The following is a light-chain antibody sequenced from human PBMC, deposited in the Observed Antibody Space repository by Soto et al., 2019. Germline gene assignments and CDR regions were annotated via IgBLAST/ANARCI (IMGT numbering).Light chain of an antibody. Sequence: DIQMTQSPASLSASVGDRVTITCRASQDISNHLTWYQQKPGKVPKLLIYSASTLQSGVPSRFSGSGSGTDFTLTISSLQPEDFATYYCQQSYSTPLTFGGGTKVDIK. J-gene: IGKJ4*01. V-gene: IGKV1-39*01. CDR3: QQSYSTPLT. CDR1: QDISNH. CDR2: SAS.